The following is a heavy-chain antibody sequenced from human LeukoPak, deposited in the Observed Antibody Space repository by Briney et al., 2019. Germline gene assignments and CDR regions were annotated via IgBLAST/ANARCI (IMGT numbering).Heavy chain of an antibody. Sequence: PGGSLRLSCAASGFTFSSYAMSWVRQAPGKGLEWVSAISGSGGSTYYADSVKGRFTISRDNSKNTLYLQMNSLRAEDTAVYYCANPFVKRGYSYGYHTWGQGTLVTVSS. V-gene: IGHV3-23*01. CDR2: ISGSGGST. CDR1: GFTFSSYA. D-gene: IGHD5-18*01. CDR3: ANPFVKRGYSYGYHT. J-gene: IGHJ5*02.